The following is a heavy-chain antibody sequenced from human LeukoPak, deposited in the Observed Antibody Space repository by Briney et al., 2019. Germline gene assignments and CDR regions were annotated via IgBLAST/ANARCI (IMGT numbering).Heavy chain of an antibody. CDR3: TSPGYCSSTSCPFDY. CDR2: ISSDGRSS. J-gene: IGHJ4*02. Sequence: PGGSLRLSCAASGFTFSSYWMHWVRQAPGKGLVWVSRISSDGRSSRYADSVKGRFTISRDNAKNTLYLQMNSLRAEDTAVYYCTSPGYCSSTSCPFDYWGRGTLVTVSS. CDR1: GFTFSSYW. V-gene: IGHV3-74*01. D-gene: IGHD2-2*03.